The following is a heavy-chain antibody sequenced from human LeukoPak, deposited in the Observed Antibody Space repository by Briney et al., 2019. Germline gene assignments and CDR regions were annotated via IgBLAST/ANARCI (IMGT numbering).Heavy chain of an antibody. CDR2: IYYSGST. D-gene: IGHD5-18*01. J-gene: IGHJ4*02. Sequence: SETLSLTCTVSGGSISSGGYYWSWTRQHPGKGLEWIGYIYYSGSTYYNPSLKSRVTISVDTSKNQFSLNLSSVTAADTAVYYCARVGYTYGYADHWGQGTLVTVSS. CDR1: GGSISSGGYY. CDR3: ARVGYTYGYADH. V-gene: IGHV4-31*03.